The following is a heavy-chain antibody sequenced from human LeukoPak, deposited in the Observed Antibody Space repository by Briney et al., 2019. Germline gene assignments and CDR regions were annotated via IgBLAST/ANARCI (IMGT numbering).Heavy chain of an antibody. V-gene: IGHV3-48*04. J-gene: IGHJ5*02. Sequence: PGGSLRLSCAGSGFTFSSYSMSWIRQAPGKGLEWVSYISSSGSTIYYADSVKGRLTISRDNAKNSLYLQMNSLRAEDTAVYYCARDPVLVDIVATITWFDPWGQGTLVTVSS. CDR1: GFTFSSYS. CDR3: ARDPVLVDIVATITWFDP. D-gene: IGHD5-12*01. CDR2: ISSSGSTI.